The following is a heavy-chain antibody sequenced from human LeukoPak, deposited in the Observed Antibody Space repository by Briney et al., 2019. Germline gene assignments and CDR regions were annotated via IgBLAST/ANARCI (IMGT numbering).Heavy chain of an antibody. J-gene: IGHJ4*02. CDR2: INHSGST. Sequence: SETLSLTCAVYGGSFSGYYWSWIRQPPGKGLEWIGEINHSGSTNYNPSLKSRVTISVDTSKNQFSLKLSSVTAADTAVYYCARGFEGYVTDYWGQGTLVTVSS. V-gene: IGHV4-34*01. CDR1: GGSFSGYY. D-gene: IGHD3-16*01. CDR3: ARGFEGYVTDY.